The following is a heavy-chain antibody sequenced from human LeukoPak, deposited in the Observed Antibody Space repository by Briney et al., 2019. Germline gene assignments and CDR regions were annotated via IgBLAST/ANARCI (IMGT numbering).Heavy chain of an antibody. J-gene: IGHJ4*02. V-gene: IGHV4-4*07. CDR3: ARGLGVEGWYLTFDY. Sequence: SETLSLTCTVSGGSISSYYWSWIRQPAGKGLEWLGRIYTSGSTNYNPSLKSRVTMSVDTSKNQFSLKLSSVTAADTAVYYCARGLGVEGWYLTFDYWGQGTLVTVSS. CDR1: GGSISSYY. D-gene: IGHD6-19*01. CDR2: IYTSGST.